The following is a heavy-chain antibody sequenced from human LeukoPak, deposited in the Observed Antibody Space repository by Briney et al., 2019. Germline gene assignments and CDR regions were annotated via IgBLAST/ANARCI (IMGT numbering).Heavy chain of an antibody. CDR1: GYTFTSYG. J-gene: IGHJ5*02. D-gene: IGHD6-19*01. Sequence: ASVKVSCKASGYTFTSYGISWVRQAPGQGLEWMGWISAYNGNTNYAQKLQGRVTMTTDTSTSTAYMELRSLRSDDTAVYYCARDTPYSSGFPYWFDPWGQGTLVTVSS. V-gene: IGHV1-18*04. CDR3: ARDTPYSSGFPYWFDP. CDR2: ISAYNGNT.